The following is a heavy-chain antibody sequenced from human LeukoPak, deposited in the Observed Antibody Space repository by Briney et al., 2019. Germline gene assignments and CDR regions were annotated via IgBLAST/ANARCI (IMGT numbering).Heavy chain of an antibody. J-gene: IGHJ5*02. CDR1: GGSFSGYY. Sequence: SETLSLTCAVYGGSFSGYYWSWIRQPPGKGLEGIGEINHSGSTNYNPSLKSRVTISVDTSKNQFSLKLSSVTAADTDVYYCARDDYGSAYNWFDPWGQGTLVTVSS. CDR3: ARDDYGSAYNWFDP. D-gene: IGHD3-10*01. CDR2: INHSGST. V-gene: IGHV4-34*01.